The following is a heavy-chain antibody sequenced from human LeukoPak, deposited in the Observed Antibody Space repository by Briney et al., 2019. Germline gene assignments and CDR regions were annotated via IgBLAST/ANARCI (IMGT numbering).Heavy chain of an antibody. CDR1: GFTFSSYW. Sequence: PGGSLRLSCAASGFTFSSYWMSWVRQAPGKGLEWVANIKQDGSEKYYVDSVKGRFTTSRDNAKNSLYLQMNSLRAEDTAVYYCAREVCSSTSCYRIDYWGQGTLVTVSS. CDR2: IKQDGSEK. CDR3: AREVCSSTSCYRIDY. V-gene: IGHV3-7*01. D-gene: IGHD2-2*02. J-gene: IGHJ4*02.